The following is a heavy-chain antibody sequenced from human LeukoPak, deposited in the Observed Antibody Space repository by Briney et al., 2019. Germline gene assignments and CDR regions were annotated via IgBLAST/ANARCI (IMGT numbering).Heavy chain of an antibody. J-gene: IGHJ4*02. CDR1: GGSISNDY. D-gene: IGHD3-3*01. CDR3: ASALGTIRFLEWFHFDY. V-gene: IGHV4-59*01. CDR2: IYDRGSP. Sequence: SETLSLTCTVSGGSISNDYWSWIRQSPGKGLEWIGYIYDRGSPKYNPSLKSRVTISVDTPKNQSSLKLSSVTAADTAVYYCASALGTIRFLEWFHFDYWGQGTLVTVSS.